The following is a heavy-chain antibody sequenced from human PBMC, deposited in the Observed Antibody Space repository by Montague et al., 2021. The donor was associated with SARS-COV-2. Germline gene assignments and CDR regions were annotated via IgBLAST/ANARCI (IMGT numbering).Heavy chain of an antibody. D-gene: IGHD2-2*01. Sequence: SETLSLTCTVSGDSISSGYFYWGWIRQPPGKGLEWVGTIHYSGITYYNPTRKSRVTISVDTSRNQFSLKLSSVTAAATAIYYCARHLAISGPAAVSDYWGQGTLVTVSS. CDR3: ARHLAISGPAAVSDY. V-gene: IGHV4-39*01. J-gene: IGHJ4*02. CDR1: GDSISSGYFY. CDR2: IHYSGIT.